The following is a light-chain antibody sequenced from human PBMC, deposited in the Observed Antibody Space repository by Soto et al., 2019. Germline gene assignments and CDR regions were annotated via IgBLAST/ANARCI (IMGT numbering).Light chain of an antibody. J-gene: IGLJ2*01. CDR2: DVN. CDR3: CSYAGSYTLV. Sequence: QSALTQPPSASGSPGQSVTISCTGTSSDVGKYDYVSWFQHHPGKAPKLIIYDVNKRPSGVPDRFSGSKSGNTASLTISGLQTEDEADYYCCSYAGSYTLVFGGGTQLTVL. V-gene: IGLV2-11*01. CDR1: SSDVGKYDY.